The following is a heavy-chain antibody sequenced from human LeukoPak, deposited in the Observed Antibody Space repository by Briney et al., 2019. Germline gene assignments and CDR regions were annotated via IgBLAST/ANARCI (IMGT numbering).Heavy chain of an antibody. Sequence: PSETLSLTCTVSGGSISSSSHYWGWIRQPPGKGLEWLGSIYYSGSTYYNPSLKSRVTISVDTSKNQFSLKLSSVTAADTAVYYCAGGLRFLEWLSWFDPWGQGTTVTVSS. V-gene: IGHV4-39*07. CDR1: GGSISSSSHY. D-gene: IGHD3-3*01. CDR3: AGGLRFLEWLSWFDP. J-gene: IGHJ5*01. CDR2: IYYSGST.